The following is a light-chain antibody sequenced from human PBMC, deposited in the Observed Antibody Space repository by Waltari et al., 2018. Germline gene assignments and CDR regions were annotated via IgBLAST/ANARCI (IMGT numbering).Light chain of an antibody. V-gene: IGLV1-40*01. Sequence: QSVLTQPPSVSGAPGQRVTISCTGRSSNIGAGFDVHWYQQLPGAAPKLLIYGNTNRPSGVPDRFSGSKSGTSASLAITGLQAEDEADYYCQSFDNSLRRSVIFGGGTKLTVL. CDR3: QSFDNSLRRSVI. CDR2: GNT. CDR1: SSNIGAGFD. J-gene: IGLJ2*01.